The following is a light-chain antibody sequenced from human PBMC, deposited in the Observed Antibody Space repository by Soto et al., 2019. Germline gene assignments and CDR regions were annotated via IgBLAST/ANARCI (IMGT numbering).Light chain of an antibody. CDR1: QTINSW. CDR2: DAS. J-gene: IGKJ1*01. Sequence: DIQMTQSPSTLSASVGDRVTITCRASQTINSWLAWYQKKPGKAPKVLIFDASSLKTGVPSRFSGSGSGTEFTLAVSNLQPDDFAACYCQRYDSYSSGPFGQGTKVDIK. CDR3: QRYDSYSSGP. V-gene: IGKV1-5*01.